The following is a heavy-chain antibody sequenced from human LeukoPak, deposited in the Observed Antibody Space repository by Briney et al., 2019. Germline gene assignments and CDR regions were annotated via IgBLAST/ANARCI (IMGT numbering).Heavy chain of an antibody. Sequence: PGGSLRLSCAASGFTVSSNYMSWVRQAPGKGLEWVSVIYSGGSTYYAGSVKGRFTISRDNSKNTLYLQMNSLRAEDTAVYYCARYDSSGLVFDYWGQGTLVTVSS. CDR3: ARYDSSGLVFDY. D-gene: IGHD3-22*01. CDR1: GFTVSSNY. V-gene: IGHV3-53*01. J-gene: IGHJ4*02. CDR2: IYSGGST.